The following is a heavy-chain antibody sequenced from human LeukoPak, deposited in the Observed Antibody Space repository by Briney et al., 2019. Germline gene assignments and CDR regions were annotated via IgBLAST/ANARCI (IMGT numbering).Heavy chain of an antibody. V-gene: IGHV5-51*01. CDR1: GYSFTSYW. J-gene: IGHJ4*02. CDR2: IYPGDSDT. CDR3: GLLWFGESVDY. Sequence: GESLQISCQGSGYSFTSYWIGWVRQMPGKGLEWMGIIYPGDSDTRYSPSFQGQVTISADKSISTAYLQWSSLKASDTAMYYCGLLWFGESVDYWGQGTLVTVSS. D-gene: IGHD3-10*01.